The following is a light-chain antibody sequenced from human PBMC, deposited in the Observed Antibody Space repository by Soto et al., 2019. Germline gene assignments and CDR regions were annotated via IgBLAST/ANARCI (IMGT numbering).Light chain of an antibody. CDR1: QNINNY. CDR2: AAS. V-gene: IGKV1-39*01. J-gene: IGKJ2*01. Sequence: DIQMTQSPSSLSASVGDRVTITCQASQNINNYLNWYQQKPGKAPKLLIYAASSLQSGVPSRFSGSGSGTDFTLTISSLQPEDFATYYCQQSYRMYTFGQGTKVDIK. CDR3: QQSYRMYT.